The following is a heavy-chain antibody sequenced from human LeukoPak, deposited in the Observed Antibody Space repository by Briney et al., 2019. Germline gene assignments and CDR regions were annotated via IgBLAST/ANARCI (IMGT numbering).Heavy chain of an antibody. D-gene: IGHD3-10*01. CDR2: IYYSGST. CDR3: ASPYGSGSYLGY. Sequence: SETLSLTCTVSGGSISSSGYYWGWIRQPPGKGLEWIGSIYYSGSTYYNPSLKSRVTISVDTSKNQFSLKLSSVTAADTAVYYCASPYGSGSYLGYWGQGTLVTVSS. J-gene: IGHJ4*02. V-gene: IGHV4-39*01. CDR1: GGSISSSGYY.